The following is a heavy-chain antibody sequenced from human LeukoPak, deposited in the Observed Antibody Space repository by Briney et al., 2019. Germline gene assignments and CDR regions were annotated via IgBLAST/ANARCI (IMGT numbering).Heavy chain of an antibody. Sequence: GGSLRLSCAASELTFRTYVMTWVRQAPGKGLEWVSTISGSGTRTYYTDSVKGRFTISRDSSKNTLYLQMNSLRVEDTAIYYCASEKYASGWFPFAYWGQGTLVTVSS. CDR1: ELTFRTYV. CDR2: ISGSGTRT. CDR3: ASEKYASGWFPFAY. J-gene: IGHJ4*02. D-gene: IGHD6-19*01. V-gene: IGHV3-23*01.